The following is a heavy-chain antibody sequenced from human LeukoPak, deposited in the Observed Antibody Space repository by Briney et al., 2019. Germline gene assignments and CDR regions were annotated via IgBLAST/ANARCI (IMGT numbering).Heavy chain of an antibody. CDR2: INHSGST. V-gene: IGHV4-34*01. CDR1: GGSISSYY. Sequence: SETLSLTCTVSGGSISSYYWSWIRQPPGKGLEWIGEINHSGSTNYNPSLKSRVTISVDTSKNQFSLKLSSVTAADTAVYYCARGLRWPYYFDYWGQGTLVTVSS. J-gene: IGHJ4*02. D-gene: IGHD4-23*01. CDR3: ARGLRWPYYFDY.